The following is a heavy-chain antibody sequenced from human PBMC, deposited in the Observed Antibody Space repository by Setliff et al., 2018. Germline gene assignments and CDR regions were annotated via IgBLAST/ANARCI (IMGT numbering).Heavy chain of an antibody. V-gene: IGHV3-30*04. Sequence: PGGSLRLSCAASRFTFSGSSTHWVRQAPGKGLEWVAVISFDGSNKYYADSVKGRFTISRDSSRNTLYLQMNSLRAEDTAVYYCASSGGNWHFDLWGRGTLVTVSS. CDR1: RFTFSGSS. CDR2: ISFDGSNK. CDR3: ASSGGNWHFDL. J-gene: IGHJ2*01. D-gene: IGHD2-15*01.